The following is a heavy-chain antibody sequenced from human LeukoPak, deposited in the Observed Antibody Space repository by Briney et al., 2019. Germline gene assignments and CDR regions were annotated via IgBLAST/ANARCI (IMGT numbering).Heavy chain of an antibody. CDR1: GFTFSSYG. CDR2: IRYDGSNK. Sequence: GGSLRLSCAASGFTFSSYGMHWVRQAPGKGLEWVAFIRYDGSNKYYADSVKGRFTISRDNSKNTLYLQMNSLRAEDTAVYYCAKRMVRGVIFYYYMDVWGKGTTVTVSS. D-gene: IGHD3-10*01. CDR3: AKRMVRGVIFYYYMDV. J-gene: IGHJ6*03. V-gene: IGHV3-30*02.